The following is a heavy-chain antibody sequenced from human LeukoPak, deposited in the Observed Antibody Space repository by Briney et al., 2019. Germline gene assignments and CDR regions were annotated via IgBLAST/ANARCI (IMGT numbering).Heavy chain of an antibody. V-gene: IGHV4-59*01. CDR3: ARDMEDTSPADYYGMDV. CDR2: IYYSGST. D-gene: IGHD3-10*01. J-gene: IGHJ6*02. CDR1: GESFSGYY. Sequence: SETLSLTCAVYGESFSGYYWSWIRQPPGKGQEWIGYIYYSGSTNYNPSLKSRVTISVDTSKNQFSLKLSSVTAADTAVYYCARDMEDTSPADYYGMDVWGQGTTVTVSS.